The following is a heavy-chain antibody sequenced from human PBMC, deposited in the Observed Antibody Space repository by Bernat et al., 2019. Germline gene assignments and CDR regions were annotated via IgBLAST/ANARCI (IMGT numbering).Heavy chain of an antibody. D-gene: IGHD3-22*01. Sequence: QVQLVESGGGVVQPGRSQRLSCAASGFTFSTYAIHWVRQAPGKGLEWVSLILSDGNNKYYAASVKGRFSISRDNSRDTLLLQMNSLRPEDTAIYYWARDSGYDSGGFDYWGQGTLVTVSS. CDR2: ILSDGNNK. J-gene: IGHJ4*02. CDR1: GFTFSTYA. CDR3: ARDSGYDSGGFDY. V-gene: IGHV3-30-3*01.